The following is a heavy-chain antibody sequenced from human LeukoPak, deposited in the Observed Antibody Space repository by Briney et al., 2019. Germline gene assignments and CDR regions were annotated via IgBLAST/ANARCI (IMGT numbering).Heavy chain of an antibody. V-gene: IGHV4-39*07. CDR3: ARGGSRITMIVVVITPFDY. CDR2: IYYSGST. D-gene: IGHD3-22*01. J-gene: IGHJ4*02. Sequence: SETLSPTCTVSGGSISSSSYYWGWIRQPPGKGLEWIGSIYYSGSTYYNPSLKSRVTISVDTSKNQFSLKLSSVTAADTAVYYCARGGSRITMIVVVITPFDYWGQGTLVTVSS. CDR1: GGSISSSSYY.